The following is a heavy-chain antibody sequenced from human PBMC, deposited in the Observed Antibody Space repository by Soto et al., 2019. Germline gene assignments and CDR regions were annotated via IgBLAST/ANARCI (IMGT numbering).Heavy chain of an antibody. V-gene: IGHV3-11*01. CDR3: ARVKECSSTSCYARDAFDI. D-gene: IGHD2-2*01. CDR2: ISSGGSGI. Sequence: QVQLVESGGGLVKPGGSLRLSCAASGFTFTDHYMSWIRQAPGKGLVWVSYISSGGSGIYYADSVKGRFTISRDNDKNSLYLQMKSLRAEDTAVYYCARVKECSSTSCYARDAFDIWGQGTMLTVAS. CDR1: GFTFTDHY. J-gene: IGHJ3*02.